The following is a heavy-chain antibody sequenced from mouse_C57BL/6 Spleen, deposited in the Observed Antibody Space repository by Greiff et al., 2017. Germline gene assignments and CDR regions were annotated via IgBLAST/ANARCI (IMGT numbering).Heavy chain of an antibody. D-gene: IGHD3-2*02. CDR2: IYPGDGDT. CDR1: GYAFSSSW. V-gene: IGHV1-82*01. CDR3: AKTAQATSYFDY. Sequence: VQLQQSGPELVKPGASVKISCKASGYAFSSSWMNWVKQRPGKGLEWIGRIYPGDGDTNYNGKFKGKATLTADKSSSTAYMQLSSLTSEDSAVYFCAKTAQATSYFDYWGQGTTLTVSS. J-gene: IGHJ2*01.